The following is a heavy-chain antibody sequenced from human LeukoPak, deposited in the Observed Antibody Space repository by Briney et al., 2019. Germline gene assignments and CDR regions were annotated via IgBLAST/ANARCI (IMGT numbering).Heavy chain of an antibody. D-gene: IGHD2-15*01. V-gene: IGHV1-2*02. CDR3: ARAFCSGDVCYSFDH. Sequence: GASVKVSCKASGYNFIANYIHWVRQAPGQGPEWMGWIKPINGDTRSAQKFQGRVTMTRDTSISTAYMDLSRLTSDDTAVYYCARAFCSGDVCYSFDHWGQGTLVTVSS. CDR2: IKPINGDT. J-gene: IGHJ4*02. CDR1: GYNFIANY.